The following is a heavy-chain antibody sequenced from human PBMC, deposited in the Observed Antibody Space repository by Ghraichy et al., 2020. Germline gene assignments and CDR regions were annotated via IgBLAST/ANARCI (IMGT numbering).Heavy chain of an antibody. V-gene: IGHV4-4*07. CDR1: SGSISSYY. CDR2: IYTSGST. J-gene: IGHJ3*02. D-gene: IGHD6-13*01. CDR3: VRSVPNSSSWYDAFDI. Sequence: SETLSLTCTVSSGSISSYYWSWIRQPAGKGLEWIGRIYTSGSTNYNPSLKSRVTMSVDTSKNQFSLNLSSVTAADTALYYCVRSVPNSSSWYDAFDIWGQGTMVTVSS.